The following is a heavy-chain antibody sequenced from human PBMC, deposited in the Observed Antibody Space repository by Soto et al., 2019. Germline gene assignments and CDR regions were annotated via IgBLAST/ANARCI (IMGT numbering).Heavy chain of an antibody. CDR3: ANGGLHGSIDGGLSYFHH. CDR1: GFTFSHYT. Sequence: EVQMLESGGYLVQPGGSLRVSCASGFTFSHYTMAWVRLAPGKGLEWVSGFSRSNGVAYYADSVKGRFTISRDNSKNTVFLQMNSLRAEDTAVYYCANGGLHGSIDGGLSYFHHWDQGTLVTVSS. J-gene: IGHJ4*02. V-gene: IGHV3-23*01. D-gene: IGHD2-15*01. CDR2: FSRSNGVA.